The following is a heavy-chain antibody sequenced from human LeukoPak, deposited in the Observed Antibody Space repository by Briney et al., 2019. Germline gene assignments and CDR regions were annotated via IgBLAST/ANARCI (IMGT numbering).Heavy chain of an antibody. CDR2: INHSGST. V-gene: IGHV4-34*01. Sequence: PSETLSLTCAVYGGSFSGYYWSWIRQPPGKGLEWIGEINHSGSTNYNPSLKSRVNISVDTSKNQFSLKLRSVTAADTAVYYCARAWRRQQLVMGGDYWGQGTLVTVSS. J-gene: IGHJ4*02. CDR3: ARAWRRQQLVMGGDY. D-gene: IGHD6-13*01. CDR1: GGSFSGYY.